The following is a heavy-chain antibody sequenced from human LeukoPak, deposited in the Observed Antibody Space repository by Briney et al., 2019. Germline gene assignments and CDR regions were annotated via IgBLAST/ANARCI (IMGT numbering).Heavy chain of an antibody. Sequence: PSETLSLTCRVSGASISGYYWSWIRQPPGKGLEWIGHMYYSGGTTYNPSLKSRVSISLDTSKKHFSLKLSSVTAADTAVYYCARGAIQEPGDYYYGMDVWAKGPRSPSP. CDR2: MYYSGGT. V-gene: IGHV4-59*01. CDR1: GASISGYY. CDR3: ARGAIQEPGDYYYGMDV. D-gene: IGHD1-14*01. J-gene: IGHJ6*02.